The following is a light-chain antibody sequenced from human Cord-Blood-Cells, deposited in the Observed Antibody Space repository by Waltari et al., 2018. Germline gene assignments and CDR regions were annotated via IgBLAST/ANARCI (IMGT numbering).Light chain of an antibody. J-gene: IGKJ4*01. CDR1: QDISNY. Sequence: DIQMTQSPSSLSASVGDRVTITCQASQDISNYLNWYQQKPGKAPKHLIYDASNLETGVPSRCSGSGSGTDFTFTISSLQPEDIATYYWQQYDNLPLTFGGGTKVEIK. CDR2: DAS. CDR3: QQYDNLPLT. V-gene: IGKV1-33*01.